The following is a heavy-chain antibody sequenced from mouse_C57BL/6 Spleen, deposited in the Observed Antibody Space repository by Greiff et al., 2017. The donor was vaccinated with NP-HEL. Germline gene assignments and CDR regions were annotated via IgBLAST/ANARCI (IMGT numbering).Heavy chain of an antibody. Sequence: VQLVESGAELARPGASVKLSCKASGYTFTSYGISWVKQRTGQGLEWIGEIYPRSGNTYYNEKFKGKATLTADKSSSTAYMELRSLTSEDSAVYFCARAGEIYDGYWGAMDYGGQGTSVTVSS. CDR3: ARAGEIYDGYWGAMDY. CDR2: IYPRSGNT. CDR1: GYTFTSYG. D-gene: IGHD2-3*01. J-gene: IGHJ4*01. V-gene: IGHV1-81*01.